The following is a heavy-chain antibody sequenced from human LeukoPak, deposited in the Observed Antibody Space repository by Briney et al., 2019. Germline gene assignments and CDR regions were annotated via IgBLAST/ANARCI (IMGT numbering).Heavy chain of an antibody. D-gene: IGHD2-15*01. Sequence: PGGSLRLSCAASGLTVSSNHMSWVRQAPGKGLEWVLVIYTGGSTDYADSVKGRFTISRDNSKNTLYPQMNSLRAEDTAVYYCARGARAATGYYYYYMDVWGKGTTVTVSS. V-gene: IGHV3-53*01. CDR2: IYTGGST. J-gene: IGHJ6*03. CDR1: GLTVSSNH. CDR3: ARGARAATGYYYYYMDV.